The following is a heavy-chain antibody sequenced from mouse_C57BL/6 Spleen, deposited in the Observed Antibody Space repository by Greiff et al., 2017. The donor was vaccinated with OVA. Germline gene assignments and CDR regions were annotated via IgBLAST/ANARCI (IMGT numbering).Heavy chain of an antibody. J-gene: IGHJ2*01. Sequence: VQLKESGPELVKPGASVKIPCKASGYTFTDYNMDWVKQSHGKSLEWIGDINPNNGGTIYNQKFKGKATLTVDKSSSTAYMELRSLTSEDTAVYYCAREGSNYDYFDYWGQGTTLTVSS. D-gene: IGHD2-5*01. CDR2: INPNNGGT. V-gene: IGHV1-18*01. CDR3: AREGSNYDYFDY. CDR1: GYTFTDYN.